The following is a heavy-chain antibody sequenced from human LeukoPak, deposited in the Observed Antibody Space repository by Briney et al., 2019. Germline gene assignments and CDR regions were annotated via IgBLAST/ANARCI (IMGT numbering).Heavy chain of an antibody. CDR3: ARDPSVVPAAVNWFDP. CDR1: GFTFSSYR. D-gene: IGHD2-2*01. J-gene: IGHJ5*02. V-gene: IGHV3-21*01. CDR2: ISSTGTYI. Sequence: GGSLRLSSAASGFTFSSYRMNWVRQAPGKGLKWVSSISSTGTYIYYADSVKGRFTISRDNAKNSLYLQMNSLRAEDTAVYYCARDPSVVPAAVNWFDPWGQGTLVTVSS.